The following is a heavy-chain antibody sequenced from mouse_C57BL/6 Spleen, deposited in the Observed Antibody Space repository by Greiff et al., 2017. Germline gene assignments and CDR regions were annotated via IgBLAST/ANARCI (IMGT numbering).Heavy chain of an antibody. V-gene: IGHV1-26*01. CDR2: INPNNGGT. Sequence: EVQLQQSGPELVKPGASVQISCKASGYTFTDYYMNWVKQSHGKSLEWIGDINPNNGGTSYNQKFKGKATLTVDKSSSTAYMELRSLTSEDSAVYYCAREEDWVDYWGQGTTLTVS. CDR1: GYTFTDYY. J-gene: IGHJ2*01. D-gene: IGHD4-1*01. CDR3: AREEDWVDY.